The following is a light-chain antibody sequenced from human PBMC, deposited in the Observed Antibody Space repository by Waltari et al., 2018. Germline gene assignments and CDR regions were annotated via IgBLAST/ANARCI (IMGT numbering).Light chain of an antibody. V-gene: IGLV2-14*03. J-gene: IGLJ2*01. CDR1: SSDVGGYNY. CDR3: SSYTSSSTRV. Sequence: QSALTQPASVSGSPGQSITISCTGTSSDVGGYNYVSWYQQHPGKAPKRMIFDVSKRPSGVSIRFSGSKSGDAASLTISGLQAEDEADYYCSSYTSSSTRVFGGGTKLTVL. CDR2: DVS.